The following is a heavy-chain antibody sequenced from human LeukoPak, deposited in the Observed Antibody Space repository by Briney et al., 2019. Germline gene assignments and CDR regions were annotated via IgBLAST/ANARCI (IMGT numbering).Heavy chain of an antibody. V-gene: IGHV3-9*03. Sequence: GGSLRLSCAASGFTFDDYAMHWVRQAPGRGLEWVSGISWNSGSIGYADSVKGRFTISRDNAKNSLYLQMNSLRAEDMALYYCAKVSDGAFDIWGQGTMVTVSS. CDR3: AKVSDGAFDI. D-gene: IGHD5-24*01. CDR1: GFTFDDYA. CDR2: ISWNSGSI. J-gene: IGHJ3*02.